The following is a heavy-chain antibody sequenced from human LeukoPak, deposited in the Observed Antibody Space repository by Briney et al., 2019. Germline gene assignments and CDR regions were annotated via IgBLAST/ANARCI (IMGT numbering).Heavy chain of an antibody. CDR3: ARHGIGGYNSANFDY. Sequence: PSETLSLTCTVSGGSISSYYWSWIRQPPGKGLEWIGYIYYSGSTNYNPSLKSRVTISVDTSKNQFSLKLSSVTAADTAVYYCARHGIGGYNSANFDYWGQGTLVTVSS. CDR2: IYYSGST. D-gene: IGHD5-24*01. J-gene: IGHJ4*02. V-gene: IGHV4-59*08. CDR1: GGSISSYY.